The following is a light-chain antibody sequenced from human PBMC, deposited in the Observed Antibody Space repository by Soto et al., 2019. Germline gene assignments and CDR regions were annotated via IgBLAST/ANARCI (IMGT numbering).Light chain of an antibody. CDR3: QKYNTAPFT. CDR1: QSIANY. Sequence: DIQMTQSPSSLSASVGDRVTITCRASQSIANYLAWYQQKPGKVPKLLIYAASILKSGVPSRFSGSQYGTDCTLTISSLQPEDVATYYCQKYNTAPFTFGPGTKLDVK. J-gene: IGKJ3*01. V-gene: IGKV1-27*01. CDR2: AAS.